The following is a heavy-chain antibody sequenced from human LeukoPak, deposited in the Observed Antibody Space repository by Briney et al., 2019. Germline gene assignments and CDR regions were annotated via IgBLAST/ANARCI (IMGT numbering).Heavy chain of an antibody. CDR2: ISYDGSNK. J-gene: IGHJ4*02. D-gene: IGHD5-18*01. CDR3: TRGYSYLWDY. V-gene: IGHV3-30*03. CDR1: GFTFNSYG. Sequence: LPWGSLRLSCAASGFTFNSYGIHWGRQAPGKGLEWVAFISYDGSNKYYADSVKGRFTISRDNSKNTLYLQMNSLRAEDTAVYYCTRGYSYLWDYWGQGTLVTVSS.